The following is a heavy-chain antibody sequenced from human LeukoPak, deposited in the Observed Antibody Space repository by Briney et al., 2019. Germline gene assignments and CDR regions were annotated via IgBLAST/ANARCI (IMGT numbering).Heavy chain of an antibody. J-gene: IGHJ3*02. CDR1: GGTFSSYA. Sequence: SVKVSCKASGGTFSSYAISWVRQAPGQGLEWMGGIIPIFGTANYAQNFQGRVTITADKSTSTAYMELSSLRSEDTAVYYCARDVGAKIAFDIWGQGTMVAVSS. CDR2: IIPIFGTA. V-gene: IGHV1-69*06. D-gene: IGHD1-26*01. CDR3: ARDVGAKIAFDI.